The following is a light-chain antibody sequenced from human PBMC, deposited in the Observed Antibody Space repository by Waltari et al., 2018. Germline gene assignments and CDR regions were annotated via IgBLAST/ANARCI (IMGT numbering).Light chain of an antibody. CDR3: QQYYTAPLN. Sequence: DIVMTQSPDSLAVSLGERATINCKSSQSVLYSSNNNNYLAWYQQKPGQPPKLLIYWASTRESGVPDRFSGSGSGTDFTLTISSLQAEDVAVYYCQQYYTAPLNFGGGTKVEIK. CDR1: QSVLYSSNNNNY. CDR2: WAS. V-gene: IGKV4-1*01. J-gene: IGKJ4*01.